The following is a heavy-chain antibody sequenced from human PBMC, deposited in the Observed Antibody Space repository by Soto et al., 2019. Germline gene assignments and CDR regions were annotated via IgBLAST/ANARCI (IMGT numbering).Heavy chain of an antibody. Sequence: EVQLVESGGGLIQPGGSLRLSCAASGFTVSTNYMTWVRQAPGKGPEWVSVIYSGGGTYYADSVKGRFTISRDNSENTLYLQMNSLRAEDTAVYYCARGGAGRPTPYDYWGQGTLVTVSS. CDR1: GFTVSTNY. D-gene: IGHD6-6*01. V-gene: IGHV3-53*01. CDR3: ARGGAGRPTPYDY. CDR2: IYSGGGT. J-gene: IGHJ4*02.